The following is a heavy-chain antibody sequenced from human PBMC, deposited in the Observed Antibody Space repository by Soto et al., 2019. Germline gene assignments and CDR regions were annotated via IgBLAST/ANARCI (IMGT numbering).Heavy chain of an antibody. V-gene: IGHV4-39*07. CDR1: GGSISSSSYY. CDR2: IYYSGST. Sequence: SETLSLTCTVSGGSISSSSYYWGWIRQPPGKGLEWIGSIYYSGSTNYNPSLKSRVTISVDTSKNQFSLKLSSVTAADTAVYYCARGDHYDILTGYPYYYGMDVWGQGTTVTVS. J-gene: IGHJ6*02. D-gene: IGHD3-9*01. CDR3: ARGDHYDILTGYPYYYGMDV.